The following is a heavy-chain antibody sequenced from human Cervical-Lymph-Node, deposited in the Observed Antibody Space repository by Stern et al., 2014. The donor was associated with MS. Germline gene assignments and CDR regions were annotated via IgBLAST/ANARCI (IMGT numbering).Heavy chain of an antibody. CDR2: SRTKVKSYTT. CDR3: ASLRVGAPTEDYFEN. V-gene: IGHV3-72*01. J-gene: IGHJ4*02. D-gene: IGHD1-26*01. Sequence: EVQLEESGGGLVQPGGSLRLSCAASGFTFSDHYMDWVRQAPGKGLEWVGRSRTKVKSYTTEYAASVKGRFTVSRDDSMNSLYLQMNSLKTEDTAVYYCASLRVGAPTEDYFENWGQGTLVTVSS. CDR1: GFTFSDHY.